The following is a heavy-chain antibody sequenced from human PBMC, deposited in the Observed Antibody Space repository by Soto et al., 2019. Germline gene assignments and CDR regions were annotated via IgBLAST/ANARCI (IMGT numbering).Heavy chain of an antibody. CDR2: IYYSGST. CDR3: ARQGPDYDILTGYSGSRMDV. J-gene: IGHJ6*04. D-gene: IGHD3-9*01. CDR1: GGSISSSSYY. V-gene: IGHV4-39*01. Sequence: PSETLSLTCTVSGGSISSSSYYWGWIRQPPGKGLEWIGSIYYSGSTYYNPSLKSRVTISVDTSKNQFSLKLSSVTAADTAVYYCARQGPDYDILTGYSGSRMDVWGKGTTVTVSS.